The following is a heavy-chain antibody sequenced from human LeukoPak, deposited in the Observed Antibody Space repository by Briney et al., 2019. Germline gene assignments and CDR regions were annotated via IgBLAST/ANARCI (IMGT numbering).Heavy chain of an antibody. CDR3: ARDRHDYETSGYYYPPFDY. CDR1: GFTFSDYN. Sequence: PGGSLRLSCAASGFTFSDYNMNWVRQAPGKGLEWVSYISYSSTTIQYADSVKGRFTISRDNAKNSLHLQMNSLRAEDTAVYYCARDRHDYETSGYYYPPFDYWGQGTLVTVSS. D-gene: IGHD3-22*01. V-gene: IGHV3-48*04. CDR2: ISYSSTTI. J-gene: IGHJ4*02.